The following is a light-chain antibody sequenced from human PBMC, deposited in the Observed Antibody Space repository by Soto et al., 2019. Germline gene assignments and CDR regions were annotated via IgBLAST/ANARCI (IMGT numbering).Light chain of an antibody. CDR3: SSYTSSNTLL. Sequence: QSVLTQPASVSGSPGQSITISCTGSSSDVGGSNYVSWYQQHPGKVPKLLIHDVSNRPSEISDRFSASKSGDTASLTISGLQAEDEADYYCSSYTSSNTLLFGGGTKLTVL. J-gene: IGLJ2*01. CDR1: SSDVGGSNY. CDR2: DVS. V-gene: IGLV2-14*03.